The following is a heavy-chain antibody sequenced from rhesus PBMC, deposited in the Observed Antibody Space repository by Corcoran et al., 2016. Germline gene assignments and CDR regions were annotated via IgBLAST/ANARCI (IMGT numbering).Heavy chain of an antibody. Sequence: QVQLQEAGPGLVKPSETLCLTCAVSGGSISSGYGWGWIRPPPGMGLGWIGYIYGSSANTYYNPARKSRVTISKDTSKNQFSLKLSSVAAADTAVYYCARSVGYFDYWGPGVLVTVS. CDR2: IYGSSANT. D-gene: IGHD2-15*01. CDR3: ARSVGYFDY. J-gene: IGHJ4*01. CDR1: GGSISSGYG. V-gene: IGHV4S7*01.